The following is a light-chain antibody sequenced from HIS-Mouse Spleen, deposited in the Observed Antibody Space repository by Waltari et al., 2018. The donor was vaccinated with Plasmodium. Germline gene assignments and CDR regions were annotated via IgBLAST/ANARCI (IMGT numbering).Light chain of an antibody. Sequence: SYELPQPPSVSVSPGQTASITCSGDKLGDKYACWYQQKPGQSPVLVIYQDSKRPSGTPERFSGSNSGNTATLTISGTQAMDEADYYCQAWDSSTWVFGGGTKLTVL. CDR2: QDS. CDR3: QAWDSSTWV. CDR1: KLGDKY. V-gene: IGLV3-1*01. J-gene: IGLJ3*02.